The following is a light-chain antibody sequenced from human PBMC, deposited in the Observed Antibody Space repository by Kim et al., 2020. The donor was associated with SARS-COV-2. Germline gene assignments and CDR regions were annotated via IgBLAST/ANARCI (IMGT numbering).Light chain of an antibody. CDR1: SGHSSYA. Sequence: QLVLTQSPSASASLGASVKLTCTLSSGHSSYAIAWHQQQPEKGPRYLMKLNSDGSHSKGDGIPDRFSGSSSGAERYLTISCLQSEDEADYYCQTWGTGIQGVFGGGTQLTVL. J-gene: IGLJ3*02. CDR3: QTWGTGIQGV. V-gene: IGLV4-69*01. CDR2: LNSDGSH.